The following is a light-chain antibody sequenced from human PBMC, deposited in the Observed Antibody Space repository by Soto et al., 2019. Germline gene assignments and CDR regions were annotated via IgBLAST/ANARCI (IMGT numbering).Light chain of an antibody. Sequence: EIVLFQSPGALSLSPGERATLSCRASQSISSNLAWYQQKPGQAPRLLIYGASTRATGISARFSGSGSGTEFTLTISSLQSEDFAVYYCQQYNYWPWTFGQGTKVEIK. J-gene: IGKJ1*01. CDR3: QQYNYWPWT. CDR2: GAS. CDR1: QSISSN. V-gene: IGKV3-15*01.